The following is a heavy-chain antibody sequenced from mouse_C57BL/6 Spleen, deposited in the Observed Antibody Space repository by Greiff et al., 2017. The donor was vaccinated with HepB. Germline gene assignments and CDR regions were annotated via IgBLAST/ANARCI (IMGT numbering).Heavy chain of an antibody. D-gene: IGHD2-1*01. CDR2: INPNNGGT. Sequence: EVKLMESGPELVKPGASVKMSCKASGYPFTDYNMHWVKQSHGKGLEGIGYINPNNGGTSYNQKFKGKATLTVNKSSSTAYMELRSLTSEDSAVYYCARFRYGNYAMDYWGQGTSVTVSS. J-gene: IGHJ4*01. CDR1: GYPFTDYN. CDR3: ARFRYGNYAMDY. V-gene: IGHV1-22*01.